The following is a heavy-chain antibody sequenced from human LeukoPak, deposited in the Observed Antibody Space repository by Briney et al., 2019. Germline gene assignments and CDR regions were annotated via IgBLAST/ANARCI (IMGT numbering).Heavy chain of an antibody. Sequence: PGGSLRLSCAASGFTFDDYSMRWVRQAPGKGLEWVSAISGSGGSTYYADSVKGRFTISRDNSKNTLYLQMNSLRAEDTAVYYCAKSLTTVTPGAFDIWGQGTMVTVSS. CDR2: ISGSGGST. CDR3: AKSLTTVTPGAFDI. V-gene: IGHV3-23*01. J-gene: IGHJ3*02. CDR1: GFTFDDYS. D-gene: IGHD4-11*01.